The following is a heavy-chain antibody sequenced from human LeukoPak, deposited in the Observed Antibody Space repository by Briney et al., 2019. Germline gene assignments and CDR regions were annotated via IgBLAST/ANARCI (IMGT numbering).Heavy chain of an antibody. CDR2: INPSGGST. Sequence: ASVKVSCKASGYTFTSYYMHWVRQAPGQGLEWMGIINPSGGSTSYAQKFQGRVTMTRDMSTSPVYMELSRLSSEDTAVYYCARETVTTFNSLDYWGQGTLVTVSS. D-gene: IGHD4-17*01. CDR1: GYTFTSYY. V-gene: IGHV1-46*01. CDR3: ARETVTTFNSLDY. J-gene: IGHJ4*02.